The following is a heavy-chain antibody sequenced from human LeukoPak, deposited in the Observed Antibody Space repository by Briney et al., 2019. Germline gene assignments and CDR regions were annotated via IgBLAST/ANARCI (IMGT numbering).Heavy chain of an antibody. D-gene: IGHD3-10*01. CDR2: IKSKTDGGTT. J-gene: IGHJ4*02. CDR1: GFTFSNAW. V-gene: IGHV3-15*01. Sequence: PGGSLRPSCAASGFTFSNAWMSWVRQAPGKGLEWVGRIKSKTDGGTTDYAAPVKGRFTISRDDSKNTLYLQMNSLKTEDTAVYYCTTRGVVSLHYFDYWGQGTLVTVSS. CDR3: TTRGVVSLHYFDY.